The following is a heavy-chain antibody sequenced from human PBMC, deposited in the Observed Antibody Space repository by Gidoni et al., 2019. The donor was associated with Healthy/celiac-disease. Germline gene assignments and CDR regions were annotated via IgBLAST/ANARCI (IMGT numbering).Heavy chain of an antibody. Sequence: QITLKESGPTLVKPTQTLTLTCTFSGFALSTRGVGVGWIRQPPGKALEWLALIYWNDDQRYSPSLKSRLTITKDTSTNQVVLTMTNMDPVDTATYYCAHRPIAARPDANAFDIWGQGTMVTVSS. CDR1: GFALSTRGVG. J-gene: IGHJ3*02. CDR3: AHRPIAARPDANAFDI. CDR2: IYWNDDQ. D-gene: IGHD6-6*01. V-gene: IGHV2-5*01.